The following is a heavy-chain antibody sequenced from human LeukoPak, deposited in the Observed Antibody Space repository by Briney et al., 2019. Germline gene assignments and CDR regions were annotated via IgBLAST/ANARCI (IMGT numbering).Heavy chain of an antibody. D-gene: IGHD2-15*01. CDR1: GGSISSCGFY. Sequence: SETLSLTCTVSGGSISSCGFYWSWIRQHPGQGLVWIGYIYYSGSTYYNHSRKSRVTISVDTSKNQFSLKLSSVTAADTAVYYCAGNLGYCSGGSCYWFDPWGQGTLVTVSS. J-gene: IGHJ5*02. CDR3: AGNLGYCSGGSCYWFDP. V-gene: IGHV4-31*03. CDR2: IYYSGST.